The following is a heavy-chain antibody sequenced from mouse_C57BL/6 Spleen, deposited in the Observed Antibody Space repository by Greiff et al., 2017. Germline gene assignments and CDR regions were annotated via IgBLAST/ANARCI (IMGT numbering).Heavy chain of an antibody. D-gene: IGHD1-1*01. CDR3: ARSEVITTSPFDY. J-gene: IGHJ2*01. CDR1: GYTFTDHT. CDR2: IYPRDGST. V-gene: IGHV1-78*01. Sequence: VQLQQSGAELARPGASVKISCKVSGYTFTDHTIHWMKQRPEQGLAWIGYIYPRDGSTKYNEKFKGKATLTADKSSSTAYLQLNSLTSEDAAVYLGARSEVITTSPFDYWGQGTTLTVSS.